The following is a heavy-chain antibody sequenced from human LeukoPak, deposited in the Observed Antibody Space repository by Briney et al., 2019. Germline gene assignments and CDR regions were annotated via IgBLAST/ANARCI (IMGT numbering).Heavy chain of an antibody. CDR3: ARGGGYDFWSGYFAQDYFDY. Sequence: SQTLSLTCAISGDSVSSNSAAWNWIRQSPSRGLEWLGRTYYRSKWYNDYAVSVKSRITINPDISKNQFSLQLNSVTAADTAVYYCARGGGYDFWSGYFAQDYFDYWGQGTLVTVSS. D-gene: IGHD3-3*01. CDR2: TYYRSKWYN. J-gene: IGHJ4*02. CDR1: GDSVSSNSAA. V-gene: IGHV6-1*01.